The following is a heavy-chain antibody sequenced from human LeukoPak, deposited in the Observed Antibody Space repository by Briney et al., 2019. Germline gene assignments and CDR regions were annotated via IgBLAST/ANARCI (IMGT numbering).Heavy chain of an antibody. V-gene: IGHV3-11*01. CDR3: TRTYSSGSRGGDY. J-gene: IGHJ4*02. CDR2: IDLSGNVK. CDR1: GFIFSDYY. Sequence: GGSLRLSCAASGFIFSDYYMSWVRQAPGKGLEWLSYIDLSGNVKYYVDSVKGRFTISRDNAKNSLHLQMDSLRAEDTAVYYCTRTYSSGSRGGDYWGQGTLVTVSS. D-gene: IGHD6-19*01.